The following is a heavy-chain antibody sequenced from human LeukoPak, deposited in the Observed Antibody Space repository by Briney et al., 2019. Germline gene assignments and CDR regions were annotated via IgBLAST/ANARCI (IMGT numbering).Heavy chain of an antibody. J-gene: IGHJ5*02. D-gene: IGHD5-24*01. V-gene: IGHV4-39*01. CDR1: GSSISSSSYC. CDR2: ICYSGST. Sequence: SETLSLTCTVSGSSISSSSYCWGWIRQPPGKGLEWIGSICYSGSTFYNPSLKSRVTLSVDTSKNQFSLKLSSVTAADTAVYYCARTENYIPEARFDPWGQGTLVTVSS. CDR3: ARTENYIPEARFDP.